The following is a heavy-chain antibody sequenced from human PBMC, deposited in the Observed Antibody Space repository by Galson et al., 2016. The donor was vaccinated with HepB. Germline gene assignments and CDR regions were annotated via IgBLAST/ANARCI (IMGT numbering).Heavy chain of an antibody. CDR3: AKDLQLWFTIDN. J-gene: IGHJ4*02. Sequence: SLRLSCAASGFSFRIYAMNWVRQVPGKGLEWVSGISGSGDTTYYADSVKGRFIIPRDNSKNTVYLQMNSLRADDTAVYYCAKDLQLWFTIDNWGQGTLVTVSS. V-gene: IGHV3-23*01. D-gene: IGHD5-18*01. CDR1: GFSFRIYA. CDR2: ISGSGDTT.